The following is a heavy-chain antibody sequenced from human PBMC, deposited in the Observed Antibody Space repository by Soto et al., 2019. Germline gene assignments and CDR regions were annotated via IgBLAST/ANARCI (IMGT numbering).Heavy chain of an antibody. Sequence: EVQLVESGGGLVQPGGSLRLSCAASGFTFSSYWMSWVRQAPGKGLEWVANIKQDGSEKYYVDSVKGRFTISRDNAKNSLYLQMNSLRAEDTAVYYCARVGGSTVVAATGLGYWGQGTLVTVSS. J-gene: IGHJ4*02. CDR1: GFTFSSYW. CDR3: ARVGGSTVVAATGLGY. V-gene: IGHV3-7*05. D-gene: IGHD2-15*01. CDR2: IKQDGSEK.